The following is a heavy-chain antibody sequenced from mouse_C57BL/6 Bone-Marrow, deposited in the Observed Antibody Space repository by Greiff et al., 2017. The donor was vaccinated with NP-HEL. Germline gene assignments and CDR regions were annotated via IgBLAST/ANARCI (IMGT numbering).Heavy chain of an antibody. D-gene: IGHD2-4*01. J-gene: IGHJ1*03. CDR2: INPNNGGT. V-gene: IGHV1-18*01. CDR1: GYTFTDYN. CDR3: ARCANDYDSYWYFDV. Sequence: VHVKQSGPELVKPGASVKIPCKASGYTFTDYNMDWVKQSHGKSLEWIGDINPNNGGTIYNQKFKGKATLTVDKSSSTAYMELRSLTSEDTAVYYCARCANDYDSYWYFDVWGTGTTVTVSS.